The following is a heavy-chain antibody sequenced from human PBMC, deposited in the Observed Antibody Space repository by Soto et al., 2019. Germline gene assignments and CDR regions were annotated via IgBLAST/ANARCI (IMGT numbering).Heavy chain of an antibody. J-gene: IGHJ4*01. CDR1: GGSVTNSSYY. CDR3: GSQRTNVQPQAQFDY. D-gene: IGHD2-8*01. V-gene: IGHV4-39*01. Sequence: PSETLSLTCTVSGGSVTNSSYYWGWIRQSPGKGLEWIGSVYYRGRSYSKSSVKSRVPISVDTSKDRFSLSLNSVTASDTAVYFFGSQRTNVQPQAQFDYLG. CDR2: VYYRGRS.